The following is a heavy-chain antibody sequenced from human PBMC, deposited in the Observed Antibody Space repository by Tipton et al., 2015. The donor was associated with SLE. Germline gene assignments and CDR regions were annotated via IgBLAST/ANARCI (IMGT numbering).Heavy chain of an antibody. CDR1: GGSFSGYY. J-gene: IGHJ3*02. CDR3: AAGPDAFDI. V-gene: IGHV4-59*12. CDR2: IYYSGST. Sequence: TLSLTCAVYGGSFSGYYWSWIRQPPGKGLEWIGYIYYSGSTNYNPSLKSRVTISVDTSKNQFSLKLSSVTAADTAVYYCAAGPDAFDIWGRGTMVTVSS.